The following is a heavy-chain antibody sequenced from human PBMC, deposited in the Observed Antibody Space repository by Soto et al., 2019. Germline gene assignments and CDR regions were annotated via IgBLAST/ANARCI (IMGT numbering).Heavy chain of an antibody. CDR2: IYHSGSA. D-gene: IGHD2-21*01. V-gene: IGHV4-30-2*01. CDR1: GGSISSGGDS. Sequence: QLQLQESGSGLVRPSETLSLTCTVSGGSISSGGDSCSWIRQAPGKGLEWIGYIYHSGSAIYNPSIKSRATKSADRSKNQFSLRLNSVTAADTAVYYCARAQIPHWFDPWGQGILVTVSP. J-gene: IGHJ5*02. CDR3: ARAQIPHWFDP.